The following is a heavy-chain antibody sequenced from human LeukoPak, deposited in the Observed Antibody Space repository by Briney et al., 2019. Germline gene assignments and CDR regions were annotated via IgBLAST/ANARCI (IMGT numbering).Heavy chain of an antibody. D-gene: IGHD3-22*01. CDR1: GITLMSYT. V-gene: IGHV3-30-3*01. Sequence: GGSLRLSCSASGITLMSYTIHWLRRAPGRGLEWLTLVLDNTDFAYHADSVEGRFIISRDTSKNVVYLQMNSLRPDDTAVYYCASEPGLSRGAVYAMDVWGQGTTVTVSS. CDR3: ASEPGLSRGAVYAMDV. CDR2: VLDNTDFA. J-gene: IGHJ6*02.